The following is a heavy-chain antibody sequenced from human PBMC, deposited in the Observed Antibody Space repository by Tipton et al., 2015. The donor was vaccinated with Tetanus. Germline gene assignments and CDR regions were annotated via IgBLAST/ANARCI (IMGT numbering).Heavy chain of an antibody. CDR2: MYHTGGS. D-gene: IGHD1/OR15-1a*01. CDR1: GVSMRNGGFS. J-gene: IGHJ4*02. Sequence: GLVKPSETLSLTCTVSGVSMRNGGFSWSWIRQPPGKGLEWIGYMYHTGGSYYNPSLKSRVTMSVDLSNNQFSLSLRFGSAADTAVYYCARGGEQWALRYFQYWGQGTLVTVSS. CDR3: ARGGEQWALRYFQY. V-gene: IGHV4-30-2*01.